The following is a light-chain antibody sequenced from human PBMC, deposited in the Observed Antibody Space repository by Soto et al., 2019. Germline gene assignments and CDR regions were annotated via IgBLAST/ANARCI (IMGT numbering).Light chain of an antibody. CDR1: QSVSSN. Sequence: EIVMTQSPATLSVSPGERATLSCRASQSVSSNLAWYQQKPGQAPRILIYGASTRATGIPARFSGSGSGTEFTLTISSLQSEDFAVYYCQHYNNRPRTFGQGTKVEIK. CDR2: GAS. J-gene: IGKJ1*01. CDR3: QHYNNRPRT. V-gene: IGKV3-15*01.